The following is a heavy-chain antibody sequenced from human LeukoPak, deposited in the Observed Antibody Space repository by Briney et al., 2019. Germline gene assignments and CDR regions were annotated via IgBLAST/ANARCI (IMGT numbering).Heavy chain of an antibody. Sequence: GGSLRLSCAASGFTFSSYWMHWVRQAPGKGLVWVSRINSAGGSASYADSVKGRFTISRDNGKNTLYLQMNSLRAEDTAVYYCARGGRAFDIWGQGTMVTVSS. J-gene: IGHJ3*02. CDR2: INSAGGSA. CDR3: ARGGRAFDI. CDR1: GFTFSSYW. V-gene: IGHV3-74*01.